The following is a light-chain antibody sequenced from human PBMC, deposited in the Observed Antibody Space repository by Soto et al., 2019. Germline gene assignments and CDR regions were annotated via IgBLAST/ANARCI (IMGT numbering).Light chain of an antibody. Sequence: DIQMTQSPSSLSASVGDRVTITCRASQSVITYLNWYQQKPGKAPKLLIYAASSLQSGVPSRFXGSGSRTDFTLTISSLQSEDFATDHCQQSYSTPSLTFGGGTKVEIK. CDR2: AAS. CDR3: QQSYSTPSLT. J-gene: IGKJ4*01. V-gene: IGKV1-39*01. CDR1: QSVITY.